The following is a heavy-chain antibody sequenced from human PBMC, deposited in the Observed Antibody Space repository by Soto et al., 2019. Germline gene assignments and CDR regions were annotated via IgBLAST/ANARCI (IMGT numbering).Heavy chain of an antibody. V-gene: IGHV4-59*01. CDR2: IYYSGST. CDR3: ARALXLGYCSSTSCTENWFDP. Sequence: PSETLSLTCTVSGGSISSYYWSWIRQPPGKGLEWIGYIYYSGSTNYNPSLKSRVTISVDTSKNQFSLKLSSVTAADTAVYYCARALXLGYCSSTSCTENWFDPWGQGTLVTVSS. CDR1: GGSISSYY. D-gene: IGHD2-2*01. J-gene: IGHJ5*02.